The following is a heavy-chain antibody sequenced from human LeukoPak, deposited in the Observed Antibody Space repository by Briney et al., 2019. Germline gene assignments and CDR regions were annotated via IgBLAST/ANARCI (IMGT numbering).Heavy chain of an antibody. J-gene: IGHJ5*02. CDR2: IKQDGSDK. CDR1: GFTFSSHW. V-gene: IGHV3-7*01. CDR3: AIYATSSRSRWLEP. Sequence: GGSLRLSCAASGFTFSSHWMSWVRQAPGKGLEWVAHIKQDGSDKYYVDSVKGRFTISRDNAKNSLYLQMNSLRAEDTAVYYCAIYATSSRSRWLEPWGQGTLVTVSS. D-gene: IGHD6-19*01.